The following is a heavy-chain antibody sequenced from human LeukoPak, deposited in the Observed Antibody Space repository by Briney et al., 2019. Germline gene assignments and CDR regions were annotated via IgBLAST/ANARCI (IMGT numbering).Heavy chain of an antibody. Sequence: GESLKISWKGSGYSFTSYWIGWVRQMPGKGLELRGIIYPGDSDTRYSPSFQGQVTISADKSISTAYLQWSSLKASDTAIYYCARRLDYGGNSHGYWGQGTLVTVPS. D-gene: IGHD4-23*01. V-gene: IGHV5-51*01. CDR2: IYPGDSDT. CDR1: GYSFTSYW. CDR3: ARRLDYGGNSHGY. J-gene: IGHJ4*02.